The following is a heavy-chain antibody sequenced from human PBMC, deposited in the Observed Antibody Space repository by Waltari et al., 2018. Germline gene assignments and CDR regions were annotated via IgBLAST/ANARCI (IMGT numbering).Heavy chain of an antibody. D-gene: IGHD3-9*01. J-gene: IGHJ4*02. CDR3: AKEPLTLGHGFDS. CDR1: GFPFCSDP. CDR2: IWSSGAT. V-gene: IGHV3-23*01. Sequence: EVQLLESGGGLVQPGGSLRLSCVASGFPFCSDPMGWVRQAPGKGLDWVSVIWSSGATFYANSVKGRFTISRDNSKNILYLEMDSLSPEDTALYYCAKEPLTLGHGFDSWGQGTLVTVSS.